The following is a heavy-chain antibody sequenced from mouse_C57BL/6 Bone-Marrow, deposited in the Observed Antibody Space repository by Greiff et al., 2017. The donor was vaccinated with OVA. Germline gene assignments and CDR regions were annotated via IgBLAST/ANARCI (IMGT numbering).Heavy chain of an antibody. CDR1: GFTFSDYG. J-gene: IGHJ2*01. Sequence: DVMLVESGGGLVKPGGSLKLSCAASGFTFSDYGMHWVRQAPEKGLEWVAYISSGSSTIYYADTVKGRFTISRDNAKNTLFLQMTSLRSEDTAMYYCARGPIVRFDYWGQGTTLTVSS. CDR2: ISSGSSTI. V-gene: IGHV5-17*01. D-gene: IGHD2-12*01. CDR3: ARGPIVRFDY.